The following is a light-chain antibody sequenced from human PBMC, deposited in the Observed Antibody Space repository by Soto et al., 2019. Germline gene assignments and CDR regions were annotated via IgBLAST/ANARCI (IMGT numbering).Light chain of an antibody. CDR3: RPYTSSSTLV. V-gene: IGLV2-14*01. J-gene: IGLJ1*01. CDR2: DVS. CDR1: SSDVGGYNY. Sequence: QSVLTQPASVSGSPGQSITISCTGTSSDVGGYNYVSWYQQHPGKAPKLMIYDVSNRPSGVSNRFSGSKSGNTASLSISGLQAEDVADYYSRPYTSSSTLVFGTGTKVTVL.